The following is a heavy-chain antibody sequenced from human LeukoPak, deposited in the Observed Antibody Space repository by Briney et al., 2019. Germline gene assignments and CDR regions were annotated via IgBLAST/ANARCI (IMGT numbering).Heavy chain of an antibody. CDR2: ISSNGGST. CDR3: ARDKSSSRGRFYYYMDV. V-gene: IGHV3-64*01. CDR1: GFTFSSYA. J-gene: IGHJ6*03. Sequence: GGSLRLSCAASGFTFSSYAMHWVRQAPGKGLEYVSAISSNGGSTYYANSVKGRFTISRDNSKNTLYLQMGSLRAEDMAVYYCARDKSSSRGRFYYYMDVWGKGTTVTISS. D-gene: IGHD6-13*01.